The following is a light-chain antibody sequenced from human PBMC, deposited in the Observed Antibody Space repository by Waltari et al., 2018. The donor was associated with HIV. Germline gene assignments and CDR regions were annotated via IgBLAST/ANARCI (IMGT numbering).Light chain of an antibody. CDR2: EVS. CDR1: DSDIGGSNY. Sequence: QSALTQPASVAGSPGQSITISCTGPDSDIGGSNYVSWFQQHAGKAPKLIIYEVSRRPSGISDRFSGSRSGDTASLTISARQTEDEADYHCAAFTGTSTLFGGGTKLTVL. V-gene: IGLV2-14*03. J-gene: IGLJ2*01. CDR3: AAFTGTSTL.